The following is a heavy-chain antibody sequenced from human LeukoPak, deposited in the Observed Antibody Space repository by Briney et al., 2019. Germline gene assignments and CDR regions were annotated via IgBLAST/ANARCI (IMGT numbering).Heavy chain of an antibody. V-gene: IGHV1-69*04. J-gene: IGHJ4*02. CDR2: IIPILGIA. Sequence: ASVKVSCKASGCTFSSYAISWVRQAPGQGLEWMGRIIPILGIANYAQKFQGRVTITADKSTSTAYMELSSLRSEDTAVYYCARDYYDFWSGYPKLDYWGQGTLVTVSS. CDR3: ARDYYDFWSGYPKLDY. D-gene: IGHD3-3*01. CDR1: GCTFSSYA.